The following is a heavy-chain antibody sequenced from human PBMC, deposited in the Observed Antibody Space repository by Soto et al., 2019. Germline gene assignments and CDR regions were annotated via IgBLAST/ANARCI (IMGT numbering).Heavy chain of an antibody. V-gene: IGHV4-61*01. CDR3: ARVIIHHSIAVAAWFDP. D-gene: IGHD6-19*01. J-gene: IGHJ5*02. CDR2: IYYSGST. CDR1: GGSVSSGSYY. Sequence: SETLSLTCTVSGGSVSSGSYYWSWIRQPPGKGLEWIGYIYYSGSTNYNPSLKSRVTISVDTSKNQFSLKLSSVTAADTAVYYCARVIIHHSIAVAAWFDPWGQGTLVTVSS.